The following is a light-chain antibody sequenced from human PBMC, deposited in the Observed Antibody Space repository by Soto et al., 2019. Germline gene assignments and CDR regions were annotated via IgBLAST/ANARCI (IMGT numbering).Light chain of an antibody. CDR2: AAS. J-gene: IGKJ1*01. Sequence: DIQMTQFPSSLSASVGDRVTITCRASQGIRNDLGWYQQKPGKAPKRLIYAASSLQSGVPSRFSGSRSGTEFTLAISSLQPEDSTTFYCLQHSTYPLTFGQGTKVEIK. CDR3: LQHSTYPLT. CDR1: QGIRND. V-gene: IGKV1-17*01.